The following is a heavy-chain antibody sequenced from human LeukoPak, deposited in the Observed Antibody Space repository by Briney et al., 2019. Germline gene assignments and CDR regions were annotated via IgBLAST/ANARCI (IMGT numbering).Heavy chain of an antibody. J-gene: IGHJ6*03. D-gene: IGHD6-19*01. CDR3: ARVQWKRYYYYYMDV. CDR1: GGTFSSYA. Sequence: SVKVSCKASGGTFSSYAISWVRQAPGQGLEWMGGIIPIFGTANYAQKFQGRVTIATDESTSTAYMELSSLRSEDTAVYYCARVQWKRYYYYYMDVWGKGTTVTVSS. V-gene: IGHV1-69*05. CDR2: IIPIFGTA.